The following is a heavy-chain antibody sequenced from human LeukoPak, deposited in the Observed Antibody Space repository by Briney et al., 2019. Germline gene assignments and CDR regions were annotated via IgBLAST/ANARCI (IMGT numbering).Heavy chain of an antibody. CDR3: ARDLYSSGWAWGI. D-gene: IGHD6-19*01. CDR2: ISVYNGNT. V-gene: IGHV1-18*01. J-gene: IGHJ4*02. Sequence: ASVKVSCKASGYTFTNYGISWVRQAPGQGLEWMGWISVYNGNTNYAQKFQGRVTMTTDTSTSTAYMELRSLRSDDTAVYYCARDLYSSGWAWGIWSQGTLVTVSS. CDR1: GYTFTNYG.